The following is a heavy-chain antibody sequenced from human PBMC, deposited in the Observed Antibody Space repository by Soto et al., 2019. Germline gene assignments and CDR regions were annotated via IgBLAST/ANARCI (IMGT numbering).Heavy chain of an antibody. V-gene: IGHV3-30*18. J-gene: IGHJ6*03. CDR2: ISYDGSNK. CDR3: AKVSRVGTIWFGEFPGLINYYMDV. CDR1: GFTFSSYG. D-gene: IGHD3-10*01. Sequence: GESLKISCAASGFTFSSYGMHWVRQAPGKGLEWVAVISYDGSNKYYADSVKGRFTISRDNSKNTLYLQMNSLRAEDTAVYYCAKVSRVGTIWFGEFPGLINYYMDVWGKGTTVTVSS.